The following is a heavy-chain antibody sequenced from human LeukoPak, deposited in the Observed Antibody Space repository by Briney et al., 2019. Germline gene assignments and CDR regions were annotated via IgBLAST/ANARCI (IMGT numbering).Heavy chain of an antibody. J-gene: IGHJ2*01. Sequence: PGGSLRLSCEASGFTLSQYGLHWVRQAPGKGLDWVAFIPSEGSGRFHSSSVKDRFSISKDDSKHTQYRQINSLRAEHTALYHCVKSGNTWGRSWYFDLWGRGTLVTVSS. CDR3: VKSGNTWGRSWYFDL. D-gene: IGHD3-16*01. CDR1: GFTLSQYG. V-gene: IGHV3-30*02. CDR2: IPSEGSGR.